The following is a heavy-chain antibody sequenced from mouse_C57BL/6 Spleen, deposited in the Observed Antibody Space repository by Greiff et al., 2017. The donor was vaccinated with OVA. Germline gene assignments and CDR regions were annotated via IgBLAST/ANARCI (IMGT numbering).Heavy chain of an antibody. D-gene: IGHD4-1*01. CDR3: ARYWYYAMDY. V-gene: IGHV1-61*01. J-gene: IGHJ4*01. CDR2: IYPSDSET. CDR1: GYTFTSYW. Sequence: VQLQQSGAELVRPGSSVKLSCKASGYTFTSYWMDWVKQRPGQGLEWIGNIYPSDSETHYNQKFKDKATLTVDKSSSTAYMQLSSLTSEDSAVYYCARYWYYAMDYWGQGTSVTVSS.